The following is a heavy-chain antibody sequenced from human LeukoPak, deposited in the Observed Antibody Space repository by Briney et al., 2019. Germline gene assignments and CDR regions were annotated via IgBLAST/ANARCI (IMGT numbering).Heavy chain of an antibody. J-gene: IGHJ4*02. Sequence: SETLSLTCAVYGGSFSGYYWSWIRQPPGKGLEWIGEINHSGSTNYNPSLKSRVTISVDTSKNQFSLKLSSVTAADTAVYYCARSWSSGWHFDYWGQGTLVTVSS. V-gene: IGHV4-34*01. CDR3: ARSWSSGWHFDY. D-gene: IGHD6-19*01. CDR2: INHSGST. CDR1: GGSFSGYY.